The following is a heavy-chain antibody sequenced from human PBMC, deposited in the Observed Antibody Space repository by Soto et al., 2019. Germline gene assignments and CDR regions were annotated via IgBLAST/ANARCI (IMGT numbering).Heavy chain of an antibody. D-gene: IGHD4-17*01. CDR1: GFTFSSYG. J-gene: IGHJ5*02. V-gene: IGHV3-30*18. Sequence: AGGSLRLSCAASGFTFSSYGMHWVRQAPGKGLEWVAVISYDGSNKYYADSVKGRFTISRDNSKNTLYLQMNSLRAEDTAVYYCAKDFQGEDYGGNSLHHWGQGTLVTVSS. CDR3: AKDFQGEDYGGNSLHH. CDR2: ISYDGSNK.